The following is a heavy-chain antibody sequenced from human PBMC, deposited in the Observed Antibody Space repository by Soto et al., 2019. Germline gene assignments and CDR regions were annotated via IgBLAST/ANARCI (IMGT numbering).Heavy chain of an antibody. J-gene: IGHJ6*02. Sequence: QITLKESGPTLVKPTQTLTLTCTFSGFSLSTTGVGVGWIRQPPGKALEWLAIIYWDDDKRYNPSLKSRLTTPKDTSKNRIVLKMTNMDPVETSTYYCVQSRCGGDCLQSYSSHSYYGLDVWGQGTTVTVSS. D-gene: IGHD2-21*01. CDR2: IYWDDDK. CDR3: VQSRCGGDCLQSYSSHSYYGLDV. CDR1: GFSLSTTGVG. V-gene: IGHV2-5*02.